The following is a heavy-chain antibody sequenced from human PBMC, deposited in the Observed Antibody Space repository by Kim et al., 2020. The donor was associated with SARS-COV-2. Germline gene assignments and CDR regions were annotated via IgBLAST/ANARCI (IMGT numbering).Heavy chain of an antibody. CDR2: INHSGST. J-gene: IGHJ2*01. V-gene: IGHV4-34*01. Sequence: SETLSLTCSVYGGSFSGYYWSWIRQPPGKGLEWIGEINHSGSTNYNPSLTSRVTISVDTSKNQFSLKLSSVTAAATAVYYCSRGLWTYWYFDLWGRGTL. CDR3: SRGLWTYWYFDL. CDR1: GGSFSGYY. D-gene: IGHD2-21*01.